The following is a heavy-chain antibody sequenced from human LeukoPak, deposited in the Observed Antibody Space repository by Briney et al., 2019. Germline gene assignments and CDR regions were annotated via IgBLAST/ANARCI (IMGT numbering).Heavy chain of an antibody. Sequence: PGGSLRLSCAASGFTFDDYAMHWVRQAPGKGLEWVSGISWNSGSIGYADSVKGRFTISRDNAKNSLYLQMNSLRAEDTALYYCAKDGDYGDYNYWYFDLWGRGTLVTVSS. CDR3: AKDGDYGDYNYWYFDL. V-gene: IGHV3-9*01. D-gene: IGHD4-17*01. CDR2: ISWNSGSI. CDR1: GFTFDDYA. J-gene: IGHJ2*01.